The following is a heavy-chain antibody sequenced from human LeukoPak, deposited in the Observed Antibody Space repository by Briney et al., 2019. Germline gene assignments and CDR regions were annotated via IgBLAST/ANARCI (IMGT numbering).Heavy chain of an antibody. J-gene: IGHJ3*02. D-gene: IGHD3-9*01. CDR1: GFTFSDYY. Sequence: PGGSLRLSCAVSGFTFSDYYMRWLRQAPGKGLGWVSYISSSGSTIYYADSVEGRFTISRDNAKNSLYLQMNSLRAEDTAVYYCARGYILTGYSNLDAFDIWGQGTMVTVSS. CDR2: ISSSGSTI. CDR3: ARGYILTGYSNLDAFDI. V-gene: IGHV3-11*01.